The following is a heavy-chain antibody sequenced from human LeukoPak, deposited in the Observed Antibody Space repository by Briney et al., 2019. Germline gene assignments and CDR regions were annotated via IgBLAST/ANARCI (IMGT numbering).Heavy chain of an antibody. CDR2: IYSGGST. CDR3: AAARTVGATITPNDY. Sequence: GGSLRLSCAASGFTVSSNYMSWVRQAPGKGLEWVSVIYSGGSTYYADSVKGRFTISRDNSKNTLYLQMNSLRAEDTAVYYCAAARTVGATITPNDYWGQGTLVTVSS. V-gene: IGHV3-53*01. CDR1: GFTVSSNY. D-gene: IGHD1-26*01. J-gene: IGHJ4*02.